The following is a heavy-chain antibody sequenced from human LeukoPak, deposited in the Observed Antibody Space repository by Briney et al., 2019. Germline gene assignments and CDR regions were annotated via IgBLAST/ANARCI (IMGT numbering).Heavy chain of an antibody. D-gene: IGHD2-2*02. CDR2: IYYSGST. CDR3: ARSTSYCSSTSCYTDWFDP. J-gene: IGHJ5*02. V-gene: IGHV4-39*01. CDR1: GGSISSSSYY. Sequence: SETLSLTCTVSGGSISSSSYYWGWIRQPPGKGLKWIGRIYYSGSTYYNPSLKSRVTISVDTSKNQFSLKLSSVTAADTAVYYCARSTSYCSSTSCYTDWFDPWGQGTLVTVSS.